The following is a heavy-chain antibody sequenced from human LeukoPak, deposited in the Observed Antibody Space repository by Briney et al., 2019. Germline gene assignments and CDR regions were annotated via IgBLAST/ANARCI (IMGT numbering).Heavy chain of an antibody. CDR2: IKQDGSEK. CDR3: ARAVAGLDY. D-gene: IGHD6-19*01. V-gene: IGHV3-7*02. CDR1: GFSVSSFW. J-gene: IGHJ4*02. Sequence: GGSLRLSCAASGFSVSSFWMSWVRQAPGKGLGWVASIKQDGSEKYYVDFVKGRFTISRDNAKNSLYLQMNSLRGEEDTAVYYCARAVAGLDYWGQGTLVTVSS.